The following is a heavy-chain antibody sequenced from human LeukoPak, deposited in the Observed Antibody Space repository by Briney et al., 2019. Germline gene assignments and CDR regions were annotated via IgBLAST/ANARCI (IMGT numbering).Heavy chain of an antibody. CDR3: ARGPQDITMIIVSLLLH. V-gene: IGHV1-2*02. CDR1: GYTFTGYY. D-gene: IGHD3-22*01. Sequence: GASVKVSCKASGYTFTGYYMHWVRQDPGQGLEWMGWINPNSGGTNYAQKFQGRVTMTRDTSISTAYMELSRLRSDDTAVYYCARGPQDITMIIVSLLLHWGQGTLVTVSS. CDR2: INPNSGGT. J-gene: IGHJ1*01.